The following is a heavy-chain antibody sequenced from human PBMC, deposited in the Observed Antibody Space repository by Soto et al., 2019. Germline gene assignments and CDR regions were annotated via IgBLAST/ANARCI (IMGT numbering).Heavy chain of an antibody. D-gene: IGHD1-1*01. V-gene: IGHV3-30-3*01. J-gene: IGHJ6*02. CDR2: ISYDGSNK. CDR3: ARDRLRYNWNDFPYYYYGMDV. Sequence: QVQLVESGGGVVQPGRSLRLSCAASGFTFSSYAMHWVRQAPGKGLEWVAVISYDGSNKYYADSVKGPFTISRVNSKNPLYLQMNSLRAEDTAVYYCARDRLRYNWNDFPYYYYGMDVWGQGTTVTVSS. CDR1: GFTFSSYA.